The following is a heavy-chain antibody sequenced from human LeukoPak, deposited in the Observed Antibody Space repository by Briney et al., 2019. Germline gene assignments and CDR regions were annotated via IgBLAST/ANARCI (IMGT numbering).Heavy chain of an antibody. CDR2: IYYGGST. V-gene: IGHV4-59*08. J-gene: IGHJ4*02. CDR3: ARHSGSSPHYFDY. D-gene: IGHD1-26*01. CDR1: GGAISSYY. Sequence: SETLSLTCTVSGGAISSYYWSWLRHPPGKGQEWIGFIYYGGSTHYTSSLKSRVTISVDPSKNQFSLRLSSVTAADTAVYYCARHSGSSPHYFDYWGQGTLVTVSS.